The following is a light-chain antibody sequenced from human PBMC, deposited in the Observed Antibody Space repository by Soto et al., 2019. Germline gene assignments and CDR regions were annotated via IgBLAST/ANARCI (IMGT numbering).Light chain of an antibody. CDR3: QSYDSSVSGSDV. CDR1: DSNIGAGYD. V-gene: IGLV1-40*01. J-gene: IGLJ1*01. CDR2: GNR. Sequence: QSVLTQPPSVSGAPGPRVTISCSGSDSNIGAGYDVHWYQQLPGTAPKLLIYGNRNRPSGVPDRFSGSKSGTSASLAITGLQAEDEAVYYCQSYDSSVSGSDVFGSGTKVTVL.